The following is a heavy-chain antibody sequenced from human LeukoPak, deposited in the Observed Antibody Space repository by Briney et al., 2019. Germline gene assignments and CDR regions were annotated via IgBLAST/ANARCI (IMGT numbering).Heavy chain of an antibody. CDR3: ARGLAAAGTWFDY. D-gene: IGHD6-13*01. CDR1: GGSISSYY. Sequence: SETLSLTCTVSGGSISSYYWSWIRQPPGKGLEWIGYIYYSGSTNYNPSLKSRVTISVDTPKNQFSLKLSSVTAADTAVYYCARGLAAAGTWFDYWGQGTLVTVSS. CDR2: IYYSGST. J-gene: IGHJ4*02. V-gene: IGHV4-59*01.